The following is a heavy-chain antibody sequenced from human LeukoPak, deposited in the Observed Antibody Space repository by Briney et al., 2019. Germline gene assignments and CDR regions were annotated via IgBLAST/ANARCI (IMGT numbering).Heavy chain of an antibody. Sequence: SETLSLTCTVSGGSVSSGSYYWSWIRQHPGKGLEWIGYIYYSGSTYYNPSLKSRVTISVDTSKNQFSLKLSSVTAADTAVYYCARDLNGDYGYWGQGTLVTVSS. V-gene: IGHV4-31*03. CDR1: GGSVSSGSYY. CDR2: IYYSGST. CDR3: ARDLNGDYGY. D-gene: IGHD4-17*01. J-gene: IGHJ4*02.